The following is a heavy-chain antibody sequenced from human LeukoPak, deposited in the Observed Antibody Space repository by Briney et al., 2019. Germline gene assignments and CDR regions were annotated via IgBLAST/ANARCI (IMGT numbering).Heavy chain of an antibody. CDR1: GYTFTSYG. D-gene: IGHD3-3*01. V-gene: IGHV7-4-1*02. CDR3: ARERVGMGGVVISAYYYYMDV. J-gene: IGHJ6*03. Sequence: ASVKVSCKASGYTFTSYGISWVRQAPGQGLEWMGWINTNTGNPTYAQGFTGRFVFSLDTSVSTAYLQISSLKAEDTAVYYCARERVGMGGVVISAYYYYMDVWGKGTTVTVSS. CDR2: INTNTGNP.